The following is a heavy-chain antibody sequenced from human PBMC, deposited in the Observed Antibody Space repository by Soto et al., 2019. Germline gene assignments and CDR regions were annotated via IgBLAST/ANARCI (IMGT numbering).Heavy chain of an antibody. D-gene: IGHD4-4*01. CDR1: GFTFNSYG. V-gene: IGHV3-30*18. CDR3: AKPNDYSNYNNWFDP. CDR2: ISYDGSNK. J-gene: IGHJ5*02. Sequence: GGSLRLSCAASGFTFNSYGMHWVRQAPGKGLEWVAVISYDGSNKYYADSVKGRFTISRDNSKNTLYLQMNSLRAEDTAVYYCAKPNDYSNYNNWFDPWGQGTLVTVSS.